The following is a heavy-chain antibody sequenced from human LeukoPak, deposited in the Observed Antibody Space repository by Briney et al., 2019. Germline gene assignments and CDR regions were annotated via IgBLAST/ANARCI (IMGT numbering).Heavy chain of an antibody. J-gene: IGHJ4*02. V-gene: IGHV4-59*01. CDR1: GGSISTYY. CDR2: VYYSGST. D-gene: IGHD3-3*01. CDR3: GRGRDFWSGYSFDY. Sequence: SETLSLTCTVSGGSISTYYWSWVRQPPGKGLEWIGYVYYSGSTEYNPSLKSRVIISIDTSKIQFSLKLNSMTAADTAVYYCGRGRDFWSGYSFDYWGQGTLVTVSS.